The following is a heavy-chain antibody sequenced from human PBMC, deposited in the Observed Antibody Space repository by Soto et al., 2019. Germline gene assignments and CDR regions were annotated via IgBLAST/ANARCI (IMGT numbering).Heavy chain of an antibody. V-gene: IGHV3-21*01. J-gene: IGHJ4*02. CDR3: AREVNEYCSGDSCFPGAYYFDS. CDR1: GFSFRSYS. Sequence: GGSLRLSCAASGFSFRSYSMNWVRQAPGKGLEWVSSISTSGIYIYYADSVKGRFTIFRDNAKNSLYLQMNSLGAEDTAVYYCAREVNEYCSGDSCFPGAYYFDSWGQGTPVTVSS. D-gene: IGHD2-15*01. CDR2: ISTSGIYI.